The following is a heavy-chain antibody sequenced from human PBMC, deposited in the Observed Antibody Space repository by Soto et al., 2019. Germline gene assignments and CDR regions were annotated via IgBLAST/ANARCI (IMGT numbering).Heavy chain of an antibody. CDR1: GFTFSSYG. CDR2: IWYDGSNK. D-gene: IGHD6-6*01. V-gene: IGHV3-33*01. J-gene: IGHJ3*02. Sequence: PGGSLRLSCAASGFTFSSYGMHWVRQAPGKGLEWVAVIWYDGSNKYYADSVKGRFTISRDNSKNTLYLQMNSLRAEDTAVYYCARSGIAARQNAFDIWGQGTMVTVSS. CDR3: ARSGIAARQNAFDI.